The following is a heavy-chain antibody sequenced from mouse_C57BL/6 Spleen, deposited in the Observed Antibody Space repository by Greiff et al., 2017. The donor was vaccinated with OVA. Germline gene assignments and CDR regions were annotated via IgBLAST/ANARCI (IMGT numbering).Heavy chain of an antibody. V-gene: IGHV7-1*01. CDR3: ARDPSTVVEGYWYFDV. D-gene: IGHD1-1*01. Sequence: EVKLMESGGGLVQSGRSLRLSCATSGFTFSDFYMEWVRQAPGKGLEWIAASRNKANDYTTEYSASVKGRFIVSRDTSQSILYLQMNALRAEDTAIYYCARDPSTVVEGYWYFDVWGTGTTVTVSS. CDR1: GFTFSDFY. CDR2: SRNKANDYTT. J-gene: IGHJ1*03.